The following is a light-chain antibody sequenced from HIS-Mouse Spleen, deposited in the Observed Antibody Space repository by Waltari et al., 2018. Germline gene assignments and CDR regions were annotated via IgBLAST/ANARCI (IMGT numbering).Light chain of an antibody. CDR2: RNT. CDR3: AAWDDSLSGPV. CDR1: SSHIGRHY. V-gene: IGLV1-47*01. J-gene: IGLJ3*02. Sequence: QSVLTQPPSASGTPGQRVTISCSGISSHIGRHYVYRYHQPPGTAPKLLNSRNTQRPSWFPDRFSGSKSGPSASLAISGLRSEDEADYYCAAWDDSLSGPVFGGGTKLTVL.